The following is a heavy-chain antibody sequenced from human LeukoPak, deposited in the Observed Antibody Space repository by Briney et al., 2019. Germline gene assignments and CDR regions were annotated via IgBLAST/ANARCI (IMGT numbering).Heavy chain of an antibody. D-gene: IGHD1-7*01. CDR1: GGSISSSSCY. V-gene: IGHV4-39*01. J-gene: IGHJ6*02. CDR2: IYYSGST. Sequence: PSETLSLTCTVSGGSISSSSCYWGWIRQPPGKGLEWIGSIYYSGSTYYNPSLESRVTISVDTSKNQFSLKLSSVTAADTAVYYCANRNWNYEGFDYYYGMDVWGQGTTVTVSS. CDR3: ANRNWNYEGFDYYYGMDV.